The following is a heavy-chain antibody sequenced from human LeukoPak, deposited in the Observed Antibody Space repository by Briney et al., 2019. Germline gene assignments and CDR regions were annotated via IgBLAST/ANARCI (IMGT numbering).Heavy chain of an antibody. CDR2: IYPGDSDT. D-gene: IGHD5-12*01. CDR1: GYSFTSYR. J-gene: IGHJ3*02. Sequence: GESLKISCKGSGYSFTSYRIGWVRQMPGKGLEWMGIIYPGDSDTRYSPSFQGQVTISADKSISTAYLQWSSLKASDTAMYYCARPNIVATISGAFDIWGQGTMVTVSS. CDR3: ARPNIVATISGAFDI. V-gene: IGHV5-51*01.